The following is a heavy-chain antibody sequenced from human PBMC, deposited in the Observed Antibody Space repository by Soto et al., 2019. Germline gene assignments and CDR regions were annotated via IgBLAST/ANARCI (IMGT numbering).Heavy chain of an antibody. D-gene: IGHD6-13*01. CDR2: IYNGSST. V-gene: IGHV3-53*01. CDR3: ARRQIPPPTRGAANARGGMDV. Sequence: GGSLRLSCAASGFTVSSNYMSWVRQAPGKGLEWVSVIYNGSSTYYADSVKGRFTISRDNSKNTLYLQMNSLRAEDTAVYYCARRQIPPPTRGAANARGGMDVWGQGTTVTVSS. CDR1: GFTVSSNY. J-gene: IGHJ6*02.